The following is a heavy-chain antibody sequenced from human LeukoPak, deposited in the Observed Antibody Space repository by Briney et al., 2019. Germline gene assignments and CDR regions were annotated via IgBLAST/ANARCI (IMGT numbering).Heavy chain of an antibody. D-gene: IGHD1-1*01. CDR2: INHSGST. J-gene: IGHJ6*02. Sequence: PSETLSLTCAVYGGSFSGYYWSWIRQPPGKGLEWIGEINHSGSTNYNPSLKSRVTISVDTSKNQFSLKLSSVTAADTAVYYCASEPWNDVPRYYYYGMDVWGQGTTVTVSS. V-gene: IGHV4-34*01. CDR1: GGSFSGYY. CDR3: ASEPWNDVPRYYYYGMDV.